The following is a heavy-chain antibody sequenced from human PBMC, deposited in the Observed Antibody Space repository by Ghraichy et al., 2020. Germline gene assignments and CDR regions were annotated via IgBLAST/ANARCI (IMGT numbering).Heavy chain of an antibody. CDR3: ARSRSSPAATSRLMDV. Sequence: SETLSLTCTVSGGSIYNYYWNWVRQAPGKGLEWIGNIFNTLSTSYNPSLKSRVTISVDLYTNQFSLKLISVTAADTAVFYCARSRSSPAATSRLMDVWGKGTTVTVSS. V-gene: IGHV4-59*01. D-gene: IGHD2-2*01. CDR1: GGSIYNYY. J-gene: IGHJ6*04. CDR2: IFNTLST.